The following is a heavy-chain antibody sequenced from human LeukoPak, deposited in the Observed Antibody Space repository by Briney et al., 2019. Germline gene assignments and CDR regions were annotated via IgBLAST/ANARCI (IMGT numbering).Heavy chain of an antibody. CDR1: GFTFSSYA. V-gene: IGHV3-30*04. CDR2: ISYDGGNK. Sequence: GGSLRLSCAASGFTFSSYAIHWVRQAPGKGLEWVAIISYDGGNKFYADSVNGRFTISRDNSKNTLSLQMNSLRVEDTAVYYCARDRSGGSCYSGNGGSYYYYGMDVWGQGTTVTVSS. J-gene: IGHJ6*02. CDR3: ARDRSGGSCYSGNGGSYYYYGMDV. D-gene: IGHD2-15*01.